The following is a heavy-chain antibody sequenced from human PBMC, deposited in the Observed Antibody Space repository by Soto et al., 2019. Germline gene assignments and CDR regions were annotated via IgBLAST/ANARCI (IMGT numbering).Heavy chain of an antibody. CDR3: ARALSSSSLRPDY. D-gene: IGHD6-6*01. Sequence: EVQLVESGGVLVQPGGSLRLSCAASGFTLSSYWMHWVRQAPGKGLAWVSRINSDGSSTTYADSVKGRFTISRDNTKNTLYLQMNSLRAEDTAVYYCARALSSSSLRPDYWGQGTLVTVSS. V-gene: IGHV3-74*01. J-gene: IGHJ4*02. CDR2: INSDGSST. CDR1: GFTLSSYW.